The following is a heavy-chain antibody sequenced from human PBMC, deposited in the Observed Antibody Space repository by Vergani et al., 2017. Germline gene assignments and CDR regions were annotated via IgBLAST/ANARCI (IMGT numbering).Heavy chain of an antibody. CDR3: AKDKSNLRVRGATEFDY. Sequence: EVQLVESGGVVVQPGGSLRLSCAASGFTFDDYTMHWVRQAPGKGLEWVSLISWDGGSTYYADSVKGRFTISRDNSKNSLYLQMNSLRTEDTALYYCAKDKSNLRVRGATEFDYWGQGTLVTVSS. CDR1: GFTFDDYT. CDR2: ISWDGGST. J-gene: IGHJ4*02. V-gene: IGHV3-43*01. D-gene: IGHD3-10*01.